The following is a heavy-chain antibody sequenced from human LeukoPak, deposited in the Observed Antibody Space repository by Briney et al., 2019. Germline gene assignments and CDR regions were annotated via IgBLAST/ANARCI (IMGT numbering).Heavy chain of an antibody. CDR1: GFTSSSYW. V-gene: IGHV3-74*01. Sequence: PGGSLRLSCAASGFTSSSYWMHWVRQGPGKGLVWVSRINSDRSSTSYADSVKGRFTISRDNAKNTLYLQMNSLRAEDTAVYYCARASSGWYDYWGQGTLVTVFS. D-gene: IGHD6-19*01. CDR2: INSDRSST. CDR3: ARASSGWYDY. J-gene: IGHJ4*02.